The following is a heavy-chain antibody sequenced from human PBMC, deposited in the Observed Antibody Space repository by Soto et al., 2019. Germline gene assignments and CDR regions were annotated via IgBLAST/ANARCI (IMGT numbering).Heavy chain of an antibody. D-gene: IGHD3-3*01. J-gene: IGHJ6*01. Sequence: PGGSARLAXAACGFTFSSYWMSLVRQAPGKGLEWVANIKQDGSEKYYVDSVKGRFTISRDNAKNSLYLKMNSLRAEDTAVYYCARFVKASGPHRGYYYYGMDVCGEGTTVTVSS. CDR2: IKQDGSEK. V-gene: IGHV3-7*03. CDR3: ARFVKASGPHRGYYYYGMDV. CDR1: GFTFSSYW.